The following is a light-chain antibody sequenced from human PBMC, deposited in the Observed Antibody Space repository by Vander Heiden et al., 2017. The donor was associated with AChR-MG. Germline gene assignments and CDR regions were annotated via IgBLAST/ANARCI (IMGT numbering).Light chain of an antibody. J-gene: IGKJ1*01. V-gene: IGKV1-NL1*01. CDR2: AAS. Sequence: DIQMTQSPSSLSASVGDRVTITCRASQGISSSLGWYQQKRGQAPKLLLYAASRLQSGVPSRFSGSGSGADYTLTISSLQPDDFATYYCQQDDSFPRTFGQGTKVEI. CDR3: QQDDSFPRT. CDR1: QGISSS.